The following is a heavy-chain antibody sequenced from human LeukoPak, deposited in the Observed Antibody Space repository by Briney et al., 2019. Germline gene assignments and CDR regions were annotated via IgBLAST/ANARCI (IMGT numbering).Heavy chain of an antibody. CDR2: ISAYNGNT. CDR3: ARRYCTNGVCYQAVDY. J-gene: IGHJ4*02. D-gene: IGHD2-8*01. V-gene: IGHV1-18*04. CDR1: GYTFTSYG. Sequence: ASVKVSCKASGYTFTSYGISWVRQAPGQGLEWMGWISAYNGNTNYAQKLQGRVTMTTDTSTSTAYMELRSLRSDDTAVYYCARRYCTNGVCYQAVDYWGQGTLVTVSS.